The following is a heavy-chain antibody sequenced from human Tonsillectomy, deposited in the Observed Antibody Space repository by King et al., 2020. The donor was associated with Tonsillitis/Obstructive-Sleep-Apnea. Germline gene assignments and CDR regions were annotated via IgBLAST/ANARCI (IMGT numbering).Heavy chain of an antibody. J-gene: IGHJ5*02. CDR2: INHSVST. Sequence: VQLQQWGAGLLKPSETLSLTCAVYGGSFSGYYWSWIRQPPGKGLEWIGEINHSVSTNYNPSLKSRVTVSVDTSKNQFALKLSSVTAADTAVYYCAKEGQGSDHWGQGTLVTVSS. V-gene: IGHV4-34*01. CDR1: GGSFSGYY. CDR3: AKEGQGSDH.